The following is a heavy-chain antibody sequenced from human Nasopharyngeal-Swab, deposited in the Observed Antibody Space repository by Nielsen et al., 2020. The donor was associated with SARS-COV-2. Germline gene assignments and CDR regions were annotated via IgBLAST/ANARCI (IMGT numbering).Heavy chain of an antibody. CDR1: GFTFSSYS. CDR2: ISSSSSYI. CDR3: AGGSAAGPYYYYYGMGV. D-gene: IGHD6-25*01. V-gene: IGHV3-21*01. J-gene: IGHJ6*02. Sequence: GGSLRLSCAASGFTFSSYSMNWVRQAPGKGLEWVSSISSSSSYIYYADSVKGRFTISRDNAKNSLYLQMNSLRAEDTAVYYCAGGSAAGPYYYYYGMGVWGQGTTVTVSS.